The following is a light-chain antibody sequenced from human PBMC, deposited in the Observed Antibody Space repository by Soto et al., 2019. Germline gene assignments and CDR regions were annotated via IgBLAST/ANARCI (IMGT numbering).Light chain of an antibody. J-gene: IGKJ2*01. CDR1: QSVSSY. Sequence: EIVLTQSPATLSLSPGERATLSCRASQSVSSYLAWYQQKPGQAPRLLIYDASNRATGIPARFGGSGSGTDFTLTISSLEPEDFAVYYCPQRSNWPPYTFGQGTKLEIK. V-gene: IGKV3-11*01. CDR3: PQRSNWPPYT. CDR2: DAS.